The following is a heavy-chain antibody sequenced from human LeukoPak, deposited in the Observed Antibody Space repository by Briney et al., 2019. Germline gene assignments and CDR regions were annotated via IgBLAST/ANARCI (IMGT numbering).Heavy chain of an antibody. CDR2: ISSSSSYI. CDR1: GFTFSSYS. CDR3: AREPVHYCSGGSCEFDY. D-gene: IGHD2-15*01. V-gene: IGHV3-21*01. J-gene: IGHJ4*02. Sequence: GGPLRLSCAASGFTFSSYSMNWVRQAPGKGLEWVSSISSSSSYIYYADSVKGRFTISRDNAKNSLYLQMNSLRAEDTAVYYCAREPVHYCSGGSCEFDYWGQGTLVTVSS.